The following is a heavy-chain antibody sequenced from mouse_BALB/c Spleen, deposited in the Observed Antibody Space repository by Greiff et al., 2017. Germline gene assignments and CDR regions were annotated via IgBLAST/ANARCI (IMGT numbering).Heavy chain of an antibody. Sequence: EVMLVESGGGLVQPGGSMKLSCVASGFTFSNYWMNWVRQSPEKGLEWVAEIRLKSNNYATHYAESVKGRFTISRDDSKSSVYLQMNNLRAEDTGIYYCTRLYYDYLFAYWGQGTLVTVSA. CDR1: GFTFSNYW. J-gene: IGHJ3*01. D-gene: IGHD2-4*01. V-gene: IGHV6-6*02. CDR3: TRLYYDYLFAY. CDR2: IRLKSNNYAT.